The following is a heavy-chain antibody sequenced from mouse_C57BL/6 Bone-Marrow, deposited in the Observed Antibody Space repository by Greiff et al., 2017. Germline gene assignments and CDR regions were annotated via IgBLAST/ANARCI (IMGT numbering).Heavy chain of an antibody. CDR3: ARHPVYDGYYVAMDY. CDR1: GFTFSDYY. V-gene: IGHV5-12*01. J-gene: IGHJ4*01. Sequence: EVQVVESGGGLVQPGGSLKLSCAASGFTFSDYYMYWVRQTPEKRLEWVAYISNGGGSTYYPDTVKGRFTISRDNAKNTLYLQMSRLKSEDTAMYYCARHPVYDGYYVAMDYWGQGTSVTVSS. CDR2: ISNGGGST. D-gene: IGHD2-3*01.